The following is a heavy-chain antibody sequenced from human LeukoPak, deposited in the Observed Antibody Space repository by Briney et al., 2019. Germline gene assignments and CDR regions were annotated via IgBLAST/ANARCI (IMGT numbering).Heavy chain of an antibody. CDR3: ASPYGDSLNYFDY. D-gene: IGHD4-17*01. CDR2: IKQDGSEK. J-gene: IGHJ4*02. V-gene: IGHV3-7*01. CDR1: GFTFSSYW. Sequence: GGSLRLSCAASGFTFSSYWMSWVCQAPGKGVEWVANIKQDGSEKYYVDSVKGRFTISRDNAKNSLYLQMNSLRAEDTAVYYCASPYGDSLNYFDYWGQGTLVTVSS.